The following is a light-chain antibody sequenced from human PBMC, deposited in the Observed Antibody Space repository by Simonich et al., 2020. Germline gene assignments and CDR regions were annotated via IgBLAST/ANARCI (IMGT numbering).Light chain of an antibody. Sequence: NFMLTQPHSVSESPGKTVTISCTRSSGSIASNYVQWYQQRPGSAPTTVIYEDNQRPSGVPERFSGSIDSSSNSASLTSSGLKTEDEADYYCQSYDSSSWVFGGGTKLTVL. CDR3: QSYDSSSWV. CDR2: EDN. V-gene: IGLV6-57*03. CDR1: SGSIASNY. J-gene: IGLJ3*02.